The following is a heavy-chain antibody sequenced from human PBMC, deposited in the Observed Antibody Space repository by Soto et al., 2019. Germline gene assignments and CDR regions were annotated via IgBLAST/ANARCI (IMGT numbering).Heavy chain of an antibody. CDR2: IYSGGST. CDR3: ARLRYSYFDY. J-gene: IGHJ4*02. CDR1: GVTVRSNY. V-gene: IGHV3-53*01. D-gene: IGHD3-9*01. Sequence: GGALRLSCAASGVTVRSNYMSWVRQAPGKGLEWVSVIYSGGSTYYADSVKGRFTISRDNSKNTLYLQMNSLRAEDTAVYYCARLRYSYFDYWGQGTLVTVSS.